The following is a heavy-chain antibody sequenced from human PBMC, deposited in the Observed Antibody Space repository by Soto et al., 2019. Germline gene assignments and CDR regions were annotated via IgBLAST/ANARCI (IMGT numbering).Heavy chain of an antibody. Sequence: DVQLVESGGGLIQPGGSLRLSCVASGLTVSGKKYMAWVRQAPGKGPEWLSGVYDLDGTYYADSVRGRFTTSIDSSRTTVYLQMRDLRPEDTALYFCATWHLREHACDIWGQGTIVTVSS. D-gene: IGHD5-12*01. V-gene: IGHV3-53*01. J-gene: IGHJ3*02. CDR1: GLTVSGKKY. CDR3: ATWHLREHACDI. CDR2: VYDLDGT.